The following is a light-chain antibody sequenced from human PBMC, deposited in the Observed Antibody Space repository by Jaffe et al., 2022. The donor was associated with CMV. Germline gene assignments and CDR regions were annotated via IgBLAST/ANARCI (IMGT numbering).Light chain of an antibody. Sequence: QSALTQPRSVSGSPGQSVTISCIGTSSDVGGYNYVSWYQHHPGKAPKLLIFDVNERPSGIPDRFSGSKSGNTASLTISGLQPEDEADYYCCSYAGSHTRVFGAGTKVTVL. J-gene: IGLJ2*01. CDR3: CSYAGSHTRV. V-gene: IGLV2-11*01. CDR1: SSDVGGYNY. CDR2: DVN.